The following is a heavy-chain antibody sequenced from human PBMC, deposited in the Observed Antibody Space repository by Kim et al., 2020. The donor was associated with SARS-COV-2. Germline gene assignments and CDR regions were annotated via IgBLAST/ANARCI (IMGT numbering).Heavy chain of an antibody. D-gene: IGHD2-21*01. CDR3: ARHRGIPYGMDV. J-gene: IGHJ6*02. V-gene: IGHV5-10-1*01. Sequence: NYSPSFQGTVTISADKSIRTAYLQWSSLKASDTAMYYCARHRGIPYGMDVWGQGTTVTVSS.